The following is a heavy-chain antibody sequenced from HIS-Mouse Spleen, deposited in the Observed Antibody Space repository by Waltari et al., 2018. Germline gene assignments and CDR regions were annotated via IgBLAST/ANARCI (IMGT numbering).Heavy chain of an antibody. V-gene: IGHV1-8*01. CDR2: MNPNSGNT. J-gene: IGHJ3*02. D-gene: IGHD3-22*01. CDR3: ASGLDYDSTPGAFDI. CDR1: GYPFTSYD. Sequence: QVQLVQSGAEVKKPGASVKVSCKAYGYPFTSYDITWVRRAPGQGLEWMGWMNPNSGNTGYAQKFQGRVTMTRNTSISTAYMELSSLRSEDTAVYYCASGLDYDSTPGAFDIWGQGTMVTVSS.